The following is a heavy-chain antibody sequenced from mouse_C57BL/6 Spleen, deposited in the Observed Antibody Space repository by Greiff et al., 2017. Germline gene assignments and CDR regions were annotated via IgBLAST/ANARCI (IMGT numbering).Heavy chain of an antibody. V-gene: IGHV1-82*01. CDR1: GYAFSSSW. CDR2: IYPGDGDT. D-gene: IGHD2-4*01. J-gene: IGHJ3*01. Sequence: QVQLQQSGPELVKPGASVKISCKASGYAFSSSWMHWVKQRPGKGLEWIGRIYPGDGDTNYNGKFKGKATLTADKSSSTAYMQRSSLTSEDSAVYFCARDDYDEGFAYWGQGTLVTVSA. CDR3: ARDDYDEGFAY.